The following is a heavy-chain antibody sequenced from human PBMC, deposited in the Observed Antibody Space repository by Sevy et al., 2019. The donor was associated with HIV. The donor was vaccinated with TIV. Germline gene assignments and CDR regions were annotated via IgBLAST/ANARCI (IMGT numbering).Heavy chain of an antibody. D-gene: IGHD1-26*01. CDR1: GFSFSKYN. Sequence: GGSLRLSCAASGFSFSKYNMNWVRQAPGKGLEWVSSITGSSDYIYYADSVKGRFTISRDNARNSQYLRMNSLKTEDTAVYYCAKWDADRRWYFDYVVQRILVTVSS. V-gene: IGHV3-21*06. CDR2: ITGSSDYI. CDR3: AKWDADRRWYFDY. J-gene: IGHJ4*02.